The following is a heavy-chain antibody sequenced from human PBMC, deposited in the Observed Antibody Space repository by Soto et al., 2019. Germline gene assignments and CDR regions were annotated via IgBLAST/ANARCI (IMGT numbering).Heavy chain of an antibody. CDR1: GGSISGEGYY. CDR3: ARAWTATAGWANWFDS. V-gene: IGHV4-31*03. Sequence: QVQLQEAGPGLVEPSQTLSLTCTVSGGSISGEGYYWSWIRQYSGRGLVWIGYIHYRGSTYYNPSLKTRVIISVDTSKTQFFLTLSSVTAADTAVYYCARAWTATAGWANWFDSWGQGTRVTVSS. J-gene: IGHJ5*02. D-gene: IGHD6-13*01. CDR2: IHYRGST.